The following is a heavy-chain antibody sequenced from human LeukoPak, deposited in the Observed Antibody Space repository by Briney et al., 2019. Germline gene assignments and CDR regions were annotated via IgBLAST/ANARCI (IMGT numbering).Heavy chain of an antibody. J-gene: IGHJ3*02. CDR3: AKDVVVVPAASDALDI. V-gene: IGHV3-23*01. D-gene: IGHD2-2*01. Sequence: GGSLRLSCAASGFTFSSYAMSWVRQAPGKGLECVSSISGSGGTTYYADSVKGRFTISRDNSKNTLYLQMNSLRAEDTAVYYCAKDVVVVPAASDALDIWGQGTMVTVSS. CDR2: ISGSGGTT. CDR1: GFTFSSYA.